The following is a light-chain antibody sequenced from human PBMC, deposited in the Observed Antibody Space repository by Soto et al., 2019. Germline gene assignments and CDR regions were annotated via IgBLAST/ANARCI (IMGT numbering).Light chain of an antibody. CDR1: QSISSY. Sequence: DIPMTQSPSSLSASVEDRVTIPCRASQSISSYLNWYQQKPGKAPKLLIYATSSLQSGVPSRFSGSGSGTDFTLTISRLQPEDFATYYCQESYSTPWTFGQGTMVDIK. J-gene: IGKJ1*01. V-gene: IGKV1-39*01. CDR3: QESYSTPWT. CDR2: ATS.